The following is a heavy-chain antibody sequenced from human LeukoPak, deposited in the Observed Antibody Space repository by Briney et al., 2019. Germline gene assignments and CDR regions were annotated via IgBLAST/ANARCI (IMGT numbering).Heavy chain of an antibody. CDR2: ISSSGSTI. CDR3: ASAPRRVTMVRGVIGY. V-gene: IGHV3-11*04. CDR1: GFTFSDYY. D-gene: IGHD3-10*01. Sequence: KPGGSLRLSCAASGFTFSDYYMSWIRQAPGKGLEWVSYISSSGSTIYYADSVKGRFTISRDNAKNSLYPQMNSLRAEDTAVYYCASAPRRVTMVRGVIGYWGQGTLVTVSS. J-gene: IGHJ4*02.